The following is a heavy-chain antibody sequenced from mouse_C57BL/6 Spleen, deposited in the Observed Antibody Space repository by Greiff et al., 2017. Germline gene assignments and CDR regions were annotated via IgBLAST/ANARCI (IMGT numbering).Heavy chain of an antibody. J-gene: IGHJ3*01. D-gene: IGHD2-12*01. CDR1: GYTFTSYW. V-gene: IGHV1-7*01. CDR2: INPSSGYT. Sequence: VQLQQPGAELAKPGASVKLSCKASGYTFTSYWMHWVKQRPGQGLEWIGYINPSSGYTKYNQKFKDKATLTADKSSSTAYMRLSSLTYEDSAVYYGARDDVGSWFAYWGQGALVTVSA. CDR3: ARDDVGSWFAY.